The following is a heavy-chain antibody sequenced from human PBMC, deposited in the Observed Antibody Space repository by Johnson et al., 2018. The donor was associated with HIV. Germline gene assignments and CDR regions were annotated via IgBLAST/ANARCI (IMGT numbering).Heavy chain of an antibody. D-gene: IGHD3-3*01. CDR2: ISGSGGST. V-gene: IGHV3-23*04. CDR3: TTSVLQFLEWSQEAFDI. Sequence: VQLVESGGGLEQPGGSLRLSCAASGFTFASSAMSWVRQAPGKGLEWVSAISGSGGSTYYADSVKGRFTISRDNSKNTLYLQMNSLKTEDTAVFYCTTSVLQFLEWSQEAFDIWGQGTEVTVSS. J-gene: IGHJ3*02. CDR1: GFTFASSA.